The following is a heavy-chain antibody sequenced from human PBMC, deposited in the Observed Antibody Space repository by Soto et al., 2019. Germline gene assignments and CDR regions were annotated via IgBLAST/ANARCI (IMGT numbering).Heavy chain of an antibody. J-gene: IGHJ6*02. CDR1: GGSISSYY. CDR3: ARDKADTDMAYYYYGMDV. Sequence: SETLSLTCTVSGGSISSYYWSWIRQPPGKGLEWIGYIYYSGSTNYNPSLKSRVTISVDTSKNQFSLKLSSVTAAETAVYYCARDKADTDMAYYYYGMDVWGQGTTVKVSS. CDR2: IYYSGST. D-gene: IGHD5-18*01. V-gene: IGHV4-59*01.